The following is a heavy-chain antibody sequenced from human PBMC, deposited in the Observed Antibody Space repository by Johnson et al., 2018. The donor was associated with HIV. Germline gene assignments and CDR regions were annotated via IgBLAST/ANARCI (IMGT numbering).Heavy chain of an antibody. V-gene: IGHV3-30*04. CDR1: GFTFNSYA. J-gene: IGHJ3*02. Sequence: VQLVESGGGVVQPGRSLRLSCGASGFTFNSYAIHWVRQAPGKGLEWVGVISYDGSIKYYADSLKGRFTISRDNSKNTLYLQMNSLTTEDTAVYYCARDRPDNNGSGSLGAFDIWGQGTMVTVSS. CDR3: ARDRPDNNGSGSLGAFDI. D-gene: IGHD3-10*01. CDR2: ISYDGSIK.